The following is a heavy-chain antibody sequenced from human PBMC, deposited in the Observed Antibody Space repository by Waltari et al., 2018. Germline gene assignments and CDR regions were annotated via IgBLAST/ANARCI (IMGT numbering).Heavy chain of an antibody. V-gene: IGHV4-39*01. CDR1: GGSISSSRYY. Sequence: QLQLQESGPGLVKPSETLSLTCTVSGGSISSSRYYWGWIRQPPGKGLEWIGSIYYSGSTYYNPSLKSRVTISVDTSKNQFSLKLSSVTAADTAVYYCARHRGRGRKWELLHFDYWGQGTLVTVSS. D-gene: IGHD1-26*01. J-gene: IGHJ4*02. CDR3: ARHRGRGRKWELLHFDY. CDR2: IYYSGST.